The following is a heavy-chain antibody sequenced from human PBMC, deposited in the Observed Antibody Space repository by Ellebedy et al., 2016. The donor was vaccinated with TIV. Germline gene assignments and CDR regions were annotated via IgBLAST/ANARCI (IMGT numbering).Heavy chain of an antibody. CDR3: ARTRANQWLNPKYFDY. J-gene: IGHJ4*02. Sequence: SETLSLXXTVSGGSVSNGSYYWSWIRQPPGKGLEWIGYIYYSGSTNYNPSLKSRVTISVDTSKNQFSLKLSSVTAADTAVYYCARTRANQWLNPKYFDYWGQGTLVTVSS. V-gene: IGHV4-61*01. CDR1: GGSVSNGSYY. CDR2: IYYSGST. D-gene: IGHD6-19*01.